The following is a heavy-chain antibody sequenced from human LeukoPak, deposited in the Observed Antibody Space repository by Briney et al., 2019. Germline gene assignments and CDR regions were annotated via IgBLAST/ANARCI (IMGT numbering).Heavy chain of an antibody. CDR2: INPNSGGT. CDR3: ASSDILTGYLGYNWFDP. D-gene: IGHD3-9*01. Sequence: ASVKVSCKASGYTFTGYYMHWVRQAPGQGLEWMGWINPNSGGTNYAQKFQGRVTMTRDTSISTAYMELSRLRSDDTAVYYCASSDILTGYLGYNWFDPWGQGTLVTVSS. V-gene: IGHV1-2*02. CDR1: GYTFTGYY. J-gene: IGHJ5*02.